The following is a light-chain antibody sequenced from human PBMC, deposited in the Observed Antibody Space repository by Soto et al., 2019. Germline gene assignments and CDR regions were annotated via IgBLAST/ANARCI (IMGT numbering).Light chain of an antibody. CDR1: QSVSSN. Sequence: EIVMTQSPATLSVSPGERATLSCRASQSVSSNLAWYQQKPGQAPRHLIYGASTRATGIPARFSGSGSGTEFTLTLSSLQYEDFAVYYCQQYNNWPKTFGQGTKVEIK. CDR2: GAS. J-gene: IGKJ1*01. CDR3: QQYNNWPKT. V-gene: IGKV3-15*01.